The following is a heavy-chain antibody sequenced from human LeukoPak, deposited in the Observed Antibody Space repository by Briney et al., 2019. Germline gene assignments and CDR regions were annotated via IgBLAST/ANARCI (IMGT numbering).Heavy chain of an antibody. Sequence: TSETLSLTCTVSGGSISSHYWSWIRQPPGKGLEWIGYIYYSGSTNYNPSLKSRVTVSVDTSKNQFSLKLSSVTAADTAVYYCARARGSSWYYYYHGMDVWGQGTTVTVSS. D-gene: IGHD6-13*01. J-gene: IGHJ6*02. CDR3: ARARGSSWYYYYHGMDV. CDR2: IYYSGST. CDR1: GGSISSHY. V-gene: IGHV4-59*11.